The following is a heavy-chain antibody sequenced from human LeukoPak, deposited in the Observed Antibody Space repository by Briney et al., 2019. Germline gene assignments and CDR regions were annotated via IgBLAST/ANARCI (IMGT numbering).Heavy chain of an antibody. CDR3: AKDLIRFLEWSAIDY. V-gene: IGHV3-43*01. D-gene: IGHD3-3*01. J-gene: IGHJ4*02. CDR1: GFTFDDYT. Sequence: GGSLRLSCAASGFTFDDYTMHWVRQAPGKGLEWVSLISWDGGSTYYADSVKGRFTISRDNSKNSLYLQMNSLRTEDTASYYCAKDLIRFLEWSAIDYWGQGTLVTVSS. CDR2: ISWDGGST.